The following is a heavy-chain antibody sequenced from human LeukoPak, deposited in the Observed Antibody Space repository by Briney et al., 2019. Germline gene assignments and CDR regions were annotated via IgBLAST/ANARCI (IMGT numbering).Heavy chain of an antibody. V-gene: IGHV4-34*01. D-gene: IGHD3-10*01. CDR1: GGSFSGYY. CDR3: ARARRGRGPSDY. J-gene: IGHJ4*02. CDR2: INHSGST. Sequence: SETLSLTCAVYGGSFSGYYWSWFRQPPGKGLEWIGEINHSGSTNYNPSLKSRVTISVDTSKNQFSLKLSSVTAADTAVYYCARARRGRGPSDYWGQGTLVTASS.